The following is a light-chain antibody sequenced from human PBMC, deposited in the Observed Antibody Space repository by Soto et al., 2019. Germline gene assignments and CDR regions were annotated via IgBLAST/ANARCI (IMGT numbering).Light chain of an antibody. Sequence: IVLTQSPATLSVSLGERPTLSCRASQSVDNYLAWYQQKPGQAPRLLIFDTSNRATGIPARFSGSGSGTDFTLTINSLEPEDFAIYYCQHRSNWPPLTFGQGTRLEIK. J-gene: IGKJ5*01. CDR3: QHRSNWPPLT. V-gene: IGKV3-11*01. CDR1: QSVDNY. CDR2: DTS.